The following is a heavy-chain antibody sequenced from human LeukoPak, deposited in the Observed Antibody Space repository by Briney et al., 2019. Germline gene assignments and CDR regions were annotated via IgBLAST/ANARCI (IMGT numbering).Heavy chain of an antibody. V-gene: IGHV3-30*02. CDR1: GFTFSNYG. CDR3: AKAWPDTYYYDSTGYYYLDY. CDR2: IEYDGSNK. J-gene: IGHJ4*02. D-gene: IGHD3-22*01. Sequence: GGSPRLSCAASGFTFSNYGIHWVRQAPGKGLEWVAFIEYDGSNKYYSDSVKGRFTVSRDNSKNTLYLQMNSLRPEDTAVYYCAKAWPDTYYYDSTGYYYLDYWGQGTLVTVSS.